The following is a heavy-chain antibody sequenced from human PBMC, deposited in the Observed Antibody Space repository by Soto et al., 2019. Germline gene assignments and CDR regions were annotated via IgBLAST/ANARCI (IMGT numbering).Heavy chain of an antibody. CDR1: GFTFSNAW. CDR2: IKSKTDGGTT. CDR3: TTDPIVGATAPVLPFDY. V-gene: IGHV3-15*01. D-gene: IGHD1-26*01. Sequence: GGSLRLSCAASGFTFSNAWMSWVRQAPGKGLEWVGRIKSKTDGGTTDYAAPVKGRFTISRDESKNTLYLQMNSLKTEDTAVYYCTTDPIVGATAPVLPFDYWGQGTLVTVSS. J-gene: IGHJ4*02.